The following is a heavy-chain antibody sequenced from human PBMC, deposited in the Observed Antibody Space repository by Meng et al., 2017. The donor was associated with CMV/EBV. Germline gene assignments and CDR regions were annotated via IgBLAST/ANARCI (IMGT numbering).Heavy chain of an antibody. CDR1: GGSISSYY. Sequence: TVSGGSISSYYWSWIRQPAGKGLEWIGRIYTSGSTNYNPSLKSRVTMSEDTSKNQFSLKLSSVTAADTAVYYCARDLGAAADPNWFDPWGQGTLVTVSS. J-gene: IGHJ5*02. CDR2: IYTSGST. V-gene: IGHV4-4*07. D-gene: IGHD6-13*01. CDR3: ARDLGAAADPNWFDP.